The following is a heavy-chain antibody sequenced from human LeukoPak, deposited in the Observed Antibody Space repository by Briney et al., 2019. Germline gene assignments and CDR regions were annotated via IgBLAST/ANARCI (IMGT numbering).Heavy chain of an antibody. V-gene: IGHV3-30*04. D-gene: IGHD6-19*01. CDR1: GFTFSSYA. J-gene: IGHJ3*02. Sequence: GRSLRLSCAASGFTFSSYALHWVRQAPGKGLEWVALISYDGSNEYYADSVKGRFTISRDNSKNTLSLQMNSLRAEDTAVYYCAREPYSSGLDAFDIWGQGTMVTVSS. CDR3: AREPYSSGLDAFDI. CDR2: ISYDGSNE.